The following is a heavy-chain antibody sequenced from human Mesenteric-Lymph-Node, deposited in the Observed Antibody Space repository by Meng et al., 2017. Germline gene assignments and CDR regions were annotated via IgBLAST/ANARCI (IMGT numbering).Heavy chain of an antibody. J-gene: IGHJ4*02. V-gene: IGHV3-30*01. Sequence: GESLKISCAASGFTFSSYAMHWVRQAPGKGLEWVAVISYDGSNKYYADSVKGRFTISRDNSKNTLYLQMNSLRAEDTAVYYCARINEKWGQGTLVTVSS. CDR1: GFTFSSYA. D-gene: IGHD1-1*01. CDR3: ARINEK. CDR2: ISYDGSNK.